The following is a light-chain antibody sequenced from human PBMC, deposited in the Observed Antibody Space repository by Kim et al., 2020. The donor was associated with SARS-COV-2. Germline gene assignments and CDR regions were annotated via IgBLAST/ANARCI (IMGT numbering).Light chain of an antibody. CDR3: QHRA. V-gene: IGKV1-5*03. CDR2: KAS. CDR1: ESISSW. Sequence: PSPLSASVGDRVTITCRASESISSWLAWYQQKPGKAPKLLIYKASNLQSGVPSRFSGSGSGTEFTLTITSLQPDDSATYYCQHRAFGQGTKVDIK. J-gene: IGKJ1*01.